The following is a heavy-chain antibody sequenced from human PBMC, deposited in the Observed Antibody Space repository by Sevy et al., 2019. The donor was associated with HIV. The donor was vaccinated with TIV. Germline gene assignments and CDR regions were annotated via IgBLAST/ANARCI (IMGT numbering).Heavy chain of an antibody. CDR1: GFTFSNAW. CDR3: TTVGVVTAVDGGGYYYGMDV. D-gene: IGHD2-21*02. J-gene: IGHJ6*02. Sequence: GGSLRLSCAASGFTFSNAWMSWVRQAPGKGLEWVGRIKSKTDGGTTDHAAPVKGRFTISRGDSKNTRYLQMNSLKTEDNAVYYCTTVGVVTAVDGGGYYYGMDVWGQGTTVTVSS. CDR2: IKSKTDGGTT. V-gene: IGHV3-15*01.